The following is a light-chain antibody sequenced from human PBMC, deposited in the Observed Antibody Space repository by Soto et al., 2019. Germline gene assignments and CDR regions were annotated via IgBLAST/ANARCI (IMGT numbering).Light chain of an antibody. V-gene: IGLV2-14*01. J-gene: IGLJ3*02. CDR3: NAYRSSSARV. CDR1: SNDIGAFNF. Sequence: QSALTQPASVSGSLGQSVTISCTGTSNDIGAFNFVSWYQQHPGKAPKVILYEVNSRPSGVSDRFSGSKSGNTASLTISGLQVEDEADYYCNAYRSSSARVCGGGTKVTVL. CDR2: EVN.